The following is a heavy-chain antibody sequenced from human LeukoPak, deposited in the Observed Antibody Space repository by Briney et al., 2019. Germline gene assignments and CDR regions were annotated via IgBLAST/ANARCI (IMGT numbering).Heavy chain of an antibody. D-gene: IGHD4-17*01. J-gene: IGHJ4*02. CDR2: LWYDGSKE. CDR3: AKGNYGDYVILDQDYFDY. Sequence: GRSLRLSCAASGFTFSSYGMHWVRQAPGKGPEWVAVLWYDGSKEFYRDSVKGRFTISRDNAKNSLYLQMNSLRAEDTALYYCAKGNYGDYVILDQDYFDYWGQGTLVTVSS. V-gene: IGHV3-33*03. CDR1: GFTFSSYG.